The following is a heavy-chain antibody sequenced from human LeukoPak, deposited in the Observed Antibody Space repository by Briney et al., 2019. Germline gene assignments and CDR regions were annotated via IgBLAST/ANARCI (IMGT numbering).Heavy chain of an antibody. Sequence: GASVKLSCKASGYTFTSYYMHWVRQAPGEGLEWMGIISPSGGSTSYAQKFQGRVTMTRDMSTSTVYMELSSLRSDDTAVYYCARVAAEVVGVPGAIGFGWLRRDYYYMDVWGKGTTVTVSS. CDR2: ISPSGGST. CDR1: GYTFTSYY. J-gene: IGHJ6*03. D-gene: IGHD2-2*02. V-gene: IGHV1-46*01. CDR3: ARVAAEVVGVPGAIGFGWLRRDYYYMDV.